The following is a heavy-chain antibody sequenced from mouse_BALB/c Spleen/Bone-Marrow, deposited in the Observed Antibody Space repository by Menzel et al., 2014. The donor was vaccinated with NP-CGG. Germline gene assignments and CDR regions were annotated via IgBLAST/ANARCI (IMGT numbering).Heavy chain of an antibody. J-gene: IGHJ1*01. CDR3: ASYRYGWYPDV. CDR1: GFNIKDTY. V-gene: IGHV14-3*02. D-gene: IGHD2-14*01. Sequence: EVKVVDSGAELVKPGASVKLSCTASGFNIKDTYLHWVKQRPEQGLDWIGRIDPASGNTKYDPKFQGKATITADTSSNTAYLQLSSLTSEDTAVYYCASYRYGWYPDVWGAGTTVTVSS. CDR2: IDPASGNT.